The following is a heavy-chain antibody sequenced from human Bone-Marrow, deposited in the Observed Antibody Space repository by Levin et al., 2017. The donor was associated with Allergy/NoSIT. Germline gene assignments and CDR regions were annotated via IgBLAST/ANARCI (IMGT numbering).Heavy chain of an antibody. V-gene: IGHV3-33*01. J-gene: IGHJ4*02. Sequence: LSLTCAASGFTFTSYGMHWVRQAQGKGLEWVAVVWFDGSSTYYAESVKGRFTVSRDNSKNMVYLQMNSLRAEDTAVYYCARGEAKSGAGYWGQGTLVTVSS. CDR2: VWFDGSST. CDR3: ARGEAKSGAGY. D-gene: IGHD5-12*01. CDR1: GFTFTSYG.